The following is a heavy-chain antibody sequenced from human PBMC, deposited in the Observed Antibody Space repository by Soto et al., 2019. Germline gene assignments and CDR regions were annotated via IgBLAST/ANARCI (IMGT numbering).Heavy chain of an antibody. CDR2: INHSGST. Sequence: SETLSLTCAVYGGSFSGYYWSWIRQPPGKGLEWIGEINHSGSTNYNPSLKSRVTISVDTSKNQFSLKLSSVTAADTAVYYCARSWVDPSYYYGIDVWGQGTTVTVSS. CDR3: ARSWVDPSYYYGIDV. D-gene: IGHD2-15*01. CDR1: GGSFSGYY. V-gene: IGHV4-34*01. J-gene: IGHJ6*02.